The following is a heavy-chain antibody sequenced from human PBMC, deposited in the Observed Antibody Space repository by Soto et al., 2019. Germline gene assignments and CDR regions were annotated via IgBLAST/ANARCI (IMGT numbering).Heavy chain of an antibody. Sequence: QVQLQESGPGLVKPSWTLSLTCAVSGGSISSSNWWSWVRQPPGKGLEWIGEINHSGITNYNPSHQRRVTISVNKSKNLFSQKSSSAAAAHTAVYYCARAAVAGTTVDYWGQGTLVTVSS. CDR2: INHSGIT. CDR1: GGSISSSNW. J-gene: IGHJ4*02. D-gene: IGHD6-19*01. V-gene: IGHV4-4*02. CDR3: ARAAVAGTTVDY.